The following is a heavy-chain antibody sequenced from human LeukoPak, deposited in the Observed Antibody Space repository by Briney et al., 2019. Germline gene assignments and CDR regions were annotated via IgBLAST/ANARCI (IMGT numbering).Heavy chain of an antibody. CDR1: GFTFSSYA. Sequence: PGGSLRLSCAASGFTFSSYAMSWVRQAPGKGLEWVSAISGSGGSTYYADSVKGRFTISRDNSKNTLYLQMNSLRAEDTAVYYCAKWEEGSSWYYYYYYGMDVWGQGTTVTVSS. D-gene: IGHD6-13*01. J-gene: IGHJ6*02. V-gene: IGHV3-23*01. CDR2: ISGSGGST. CDR3: AKWEEGSSWYYYYYYGMDV.